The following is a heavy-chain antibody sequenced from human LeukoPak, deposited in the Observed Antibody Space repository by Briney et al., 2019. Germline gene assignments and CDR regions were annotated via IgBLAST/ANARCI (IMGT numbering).Heavy chain of an antibody. V-gene: IGHV3-23*01. CDR2: ISGSGGST. CDR1: GFTFSSYA. D-gene: IGHD3-3*01. J-gene: IGHJ5*02. CDR3: AESGHYDFWSGYLYPFDP. Sequence: PGGSLRLSCAASGFTFSSYAMSWVRQAPGKGLEWVSAISGSGGSTYYADSVKGRFTISRDNSKNTLYLQMNSLRAEDTAVYYCAESGHYDFWSGYLYPFDPWGQGTLVTVSS.